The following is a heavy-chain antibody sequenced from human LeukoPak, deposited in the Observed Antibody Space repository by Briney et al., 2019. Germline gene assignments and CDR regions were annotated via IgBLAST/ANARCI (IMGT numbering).Heavy chain of an antibody. CDR3: ARRSASSGWYYYFDY. D-gene: IGHD6-19*01. CDR1: GGTFSSYA. Sequence: ASVKVSCKASGGTFSSYATSWVRQAPGQGLEWMGGIIPIFGTANYAQKFQGRVTITTDESTSTAYMELSSLRSEDTAVYYCARRSASSGWYYYFDYWGQGTLVTVSS. CDR2: IIPIFGTA. J-gene: IGHJ4*02. V-gene: IGHV1-69*05.